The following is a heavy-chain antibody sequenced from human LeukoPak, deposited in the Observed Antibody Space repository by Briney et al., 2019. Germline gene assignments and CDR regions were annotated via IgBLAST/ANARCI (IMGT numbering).Heavy chain of an antibody. D-gene: IGHD3-3*01. V-gene: IGHV4-61*02. CDR3: ARRQGDFWSGYYLDY. CDR2: IYTSGST. CDR1: GGSINSGGYY. Sequence: PSETLSLTCTVSGGSINSGGYYWSWIRQPAGKGLEWIGRIYTSGSTDYNPSLKSRVTISVDTSKNQFSLKLSSVSAADTAVYYCARRQGDFWSGYYLDYWGQGTLVTVSS. J-gene: IGHJ4*02.